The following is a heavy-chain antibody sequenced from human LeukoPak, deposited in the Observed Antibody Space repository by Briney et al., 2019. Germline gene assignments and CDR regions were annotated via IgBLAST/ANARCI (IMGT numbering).Heavy chain of an antibody. CDR2: INPSGGST. D-gene: IGHD5-18*01. CDR3: ARGDSYGVFVD. V-gene: IGHV1-46*01. J-gene: IGHJ4*02. Sequence: GASVKVSCKASGYTFTSYYMHWVRQAPGQGLEWVGIINPSGGSTSYAQKFQGRVTMTRNTSISTAYMELSSLRSEDTAVYYCARGDSYGVFVDWGQGTLVTVSS. CDR1: GYTFTSYY.